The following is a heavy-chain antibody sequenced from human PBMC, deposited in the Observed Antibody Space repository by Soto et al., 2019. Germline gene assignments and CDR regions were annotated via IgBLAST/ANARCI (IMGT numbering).Heavy chain of an antibody. CDR3: ASSSPFHY. D-gene: IGHD6-6*01. Sequence: QLQLQESGPGLVKPSETLSLTCSVPSASLSSSTYYWSWIRQPPGRGPEWIGSIYYSGNTYYKPSLKSRVSISIDTSRNQFSLKLTSVTAADTGVYYCASSSPFHYWGPGILVTVSS. CDR1: SASLSSSTYY. CDR2: IYYSGNT. V-gene: IGHV4-39*01. J-gene: IGHJ4*02.